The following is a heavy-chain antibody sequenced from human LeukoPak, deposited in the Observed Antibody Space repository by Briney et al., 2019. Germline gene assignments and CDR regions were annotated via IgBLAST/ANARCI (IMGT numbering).Heavy chain of an antibody. V-gene: IGHV3-48*03. CDR2: VSANGDTI. D-gene: IGHD3-16*01. Sequence: QAGGSLRVSCAASGFTFTIYEMNWVRQAPGKGLEWISYVSANGDTIYYADSVRGRFTISRDNAKNSLYLQMNSLRAEDAAVYYCVSAYGGLLDHWGQGTLVTVSS. J-gene: IGHJ4*02. CDR3: VSAYGGLLDH. CDR1: GFTFTIYE.